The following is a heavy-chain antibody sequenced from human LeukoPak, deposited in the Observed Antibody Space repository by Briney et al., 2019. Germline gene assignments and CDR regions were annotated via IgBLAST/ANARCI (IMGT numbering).Heavy chain of an antibody. V-gene: IGHV1-69*13. D-gene: IGHD3-10*01. Sequence: SVKVSCKASGGTFSSYAISWVRQAPGQGLEWMGGIIPIFGTANYAQKFQGRVTITADESTSTAYMELSSLRSKDTAVYYCARATIYGSGSYYNRPFDYWGQGTLVTVSS. CDR3: ARATIYGSGSYYNRPFDY. CDR2: IIPIFGTA. CDR1: GGTFSSYA. J-gene: IGHJ4*02.